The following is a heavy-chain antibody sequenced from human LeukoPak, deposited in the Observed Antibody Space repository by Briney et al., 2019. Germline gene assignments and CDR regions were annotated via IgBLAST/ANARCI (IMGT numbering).Heavy chain of an antibody. J-gene: IGHJ4*02. CDR2: ISPDGSTT. CDR1: GFTFSSYW. D-gene: IGHD4-17*01. Sequence: GGSLRLSCAASGFTFSSYWMHWVRQAPGKGLVWVSRISPDGSTTGHADSVKGRFTISRDNSKNTLYLQMNSLRAEDTAVYYCARFSTGPATVTTKMPDYWGQGTLVTVSS. V-gene: IGHV3-74*01. CDR3: ARFSTGPATVTTKMPDY.